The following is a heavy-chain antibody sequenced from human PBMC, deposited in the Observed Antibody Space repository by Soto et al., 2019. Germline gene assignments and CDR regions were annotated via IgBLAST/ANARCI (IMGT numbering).Heavy chain of an antibody. J-gene: IGHJ4*02. D-gene: IGHD1-7*01. CDR2: IWYDGSNK. V-gene: IGHV3-33*01. CDR3: ARELELRAGFDY. CDR1: GFTFSSYG. Sequence: GGSLRLSCAASGFTFSSYGMHWVRQAPGKGLEWVAVIWYDGSNKYYADSVKGRFTISRDNSKNTLYLQMNSLRAEDTAVYYCARELELRAGFDYWGQGTLVTVSS.